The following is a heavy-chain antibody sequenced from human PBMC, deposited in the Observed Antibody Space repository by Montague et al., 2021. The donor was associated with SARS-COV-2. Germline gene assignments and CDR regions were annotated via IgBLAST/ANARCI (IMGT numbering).Heavy chain of an antibody. Sequence: SLRLSCAASGFTFSSYWMHWVRQAPGKGLVWVSRINSDVSSTGYADSVKGRFTISRDNAKNTLYLQMNSLRAKDTAVYYCARSIGDFWSGYADCYSAMGGWGQGTTVTVSS. CDR2: INSDVSST. V-gene: IGHV3-74*01. CDR3: ARSIGDFWSGYADCYSAMGG. J-gene: IGHJ6*02. CDR1: GFTFSSYW. D-gene: IGHD3-3*01.